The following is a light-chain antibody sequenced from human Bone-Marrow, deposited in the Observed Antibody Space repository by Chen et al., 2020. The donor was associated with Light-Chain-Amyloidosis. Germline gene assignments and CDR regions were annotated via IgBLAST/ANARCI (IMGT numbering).Light chain of an antibody. Sequence: SYDLTQPPPVPVSPGKTARITCSGDDLPTKYAYWYQQKPGQAPVLVIHRDTERPSGISERFSGSSSGTTATLTISGVQAEDEADYHCQSADSSGTYEVIFGGGTKLTVL. CDR1: DLPTKY. CDR3: QSADSSGTYEVI. CDR2: RDT. V-gene: IGLV3-25*03. J-gene: IGLJ2*01.